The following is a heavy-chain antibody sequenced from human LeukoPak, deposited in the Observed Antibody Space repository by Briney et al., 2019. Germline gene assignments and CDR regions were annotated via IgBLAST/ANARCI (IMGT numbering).Heavy chain of an antibody. V-gene: IGHV4-34*01. CDR1: GGSFSGYY. D-gene: IGHD5-12*01. J-gene: IGHJ6*03. CDR3: ARASSGYSGYGPGSYYYYMDV. Sequence: SETLSLTCAVYGGSFSGYYWSWLRQPPGKGLEWIGEINHSGSTNYNPSLKSRVTISVDTSKNQFSLKLSSVPAADAAVYYCARASSGYSGYGPGSYYYYMDVWGKGTTVTVSS. CDR2: INHSGST.